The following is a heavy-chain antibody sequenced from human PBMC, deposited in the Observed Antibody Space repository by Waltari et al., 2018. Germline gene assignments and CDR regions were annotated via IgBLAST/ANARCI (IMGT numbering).Heavy chain of an antibody. D-gene: IGHD6-6*01. CDR2: IYYSGST. Sequence: QLQLQESGPGLVKPSETLSLTCTVSDGAISSSSYYWGWIRQPPGKGLEWIGSIYYSGSTYYNPSLKSRVTISVDTSKNQFSLKLSSVTAADTAVYYCARHAKYSSSSPFDYWGQGTLVTVSS. J-gene: IGHJ4*02. CDR3: ARHAKYSSSSPFDY. V-gene: IGHV4-39*01. CDR1: DGAISSSSYY.